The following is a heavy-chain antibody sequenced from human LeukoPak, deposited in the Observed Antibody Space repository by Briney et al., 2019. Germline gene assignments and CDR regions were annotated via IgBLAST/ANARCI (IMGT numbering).Heavy chain of an antibody. CDR3: ARAVDWEAYYFDY. Sequence: GASLRLSCAASGFTFSSYWMSWVRQAPGKGLEWVANIKQDGSEKYYVDSVKGRFTISRDNAKNSLYLQMNSLRAEDTAVYYCARAVDWEAYYFDYWGQGTLVTVSS. CDR2: IKQDGSEK. V-gene: IGHV3-7*01. CDR1: GFTFSSYW. D-gene: IGHD3-9*01. J-gene: IGHJ4*02.